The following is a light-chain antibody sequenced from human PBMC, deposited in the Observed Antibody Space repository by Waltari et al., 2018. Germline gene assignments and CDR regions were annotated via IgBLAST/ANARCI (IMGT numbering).Light chain of an antibody. CDR3: AAWDDSLKTVI. Sequence: QSVLTQPPSASGTPGQRVTIPCSGSSSNIGSNTLNWYQQLPGTAPKLLIYSNDQRPSGVPDRFSGSKSGTSASLAISGLQSEDEAGYYCAAWDDSLKTVIFGGGTKLTVL. CDR2: SND. J-gene: IGLJ2*01. V-gene: IGLV1-44*01. CDR1: SSNIGSNT.